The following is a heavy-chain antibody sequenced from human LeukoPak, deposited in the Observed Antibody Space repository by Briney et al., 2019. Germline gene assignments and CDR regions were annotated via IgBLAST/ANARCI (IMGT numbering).Heavy chain of an antibody. CDR1: GFTFDDYS. J-gene: IGHJ4*02. CDR2: ISRDGRAT. Sequence: GGSLRLSCVASGFTFDDYSFNWVRQAPGKGRKWLSLISRDGRATYYADSVKGRFTISRDNSKNSLYLQMNSLRTEDTALYYCTKDRYCTTTFCPLDYWGQGTLVTVSS. V-gene: IGHV3-43*01. CDR3: TKDRYCTTTFCPLDY. D-gene: IGHD2-8*01.